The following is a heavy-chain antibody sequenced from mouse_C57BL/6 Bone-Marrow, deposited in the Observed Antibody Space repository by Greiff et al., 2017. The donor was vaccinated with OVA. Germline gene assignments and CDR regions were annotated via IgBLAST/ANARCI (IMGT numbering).Heavy chain of an antibody. CDR2: ISSGGSYT. J-gene: IGHJ4*01. D-gene: IGHD2-4*01. Sequence: EVQGVESGGDLVKPGGSLKLSCAASGFTFSSYGMSWVRQTPDKRLAWVATISSGGSYTSYPASVKGRFTISRDNAKNTLYLQMSSLKSEDTAMYYCARQGVYDYEECMDYWGQGTSVTVSS. CDR1: GFTFSSYG. CDR3: ARQGVYDYEECMDY. V-gene: IGHV5-6*01.